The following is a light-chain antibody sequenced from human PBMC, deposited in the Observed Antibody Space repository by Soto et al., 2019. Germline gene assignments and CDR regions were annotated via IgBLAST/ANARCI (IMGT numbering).Light chain of an antibody. J-gene: IGLJ1*01. CDR1: SSNIGAGYD. CDR2: GNS. CDR3: QSCDSSLSGSGV. Sequence: QSVLTQPPSVSGAPGQRVTISCTGSSSNIGAGYDVHWYQQLPGTAPKLLIYGNSNRPSGVPDRFSGSKSGTSASLAITGLQAEDEADYYCQSCDSSLSGSGVLGTGTKLTVL. V-gene: IGLV1-40*01.